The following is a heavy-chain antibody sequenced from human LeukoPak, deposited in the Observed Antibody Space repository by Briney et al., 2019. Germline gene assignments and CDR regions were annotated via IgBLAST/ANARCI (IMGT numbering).Heavy chain of an antibody. Sequence: PGGSLRLSCAASGFTFSSYAMHWVRQAPGKGLEWVAVISYDGRNKYYADSVKGRFTISRDNSKNTLYLQMNSLTAEDTAVYYCAKPLGRGTDCYPYWGQGALVTVSS. CDR3: AKPLGRGTDCYPY. D-gene: IGHD2-21*01. CDR2: ISYDGRNK. J-gene: IGHJ4*02. V-gene: IGHV3-30-3*02. CDR1: GFTFSSYA.